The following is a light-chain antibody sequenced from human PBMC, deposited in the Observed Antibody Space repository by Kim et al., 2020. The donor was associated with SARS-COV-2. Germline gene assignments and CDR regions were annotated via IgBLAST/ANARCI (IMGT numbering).Light chain of an antibody. CDR2: QDT. Sequence: SYELTQPPSVSVSPGQTASITCSGDKLGDKYACWYQQKPGQSPVLVIHQDTKRPSGIPERFSGSNSGNTATLTISGTQAVDEADYYCQAWDSSTAVFGGGTQLTVL. V-gene: IGLV3-1*01. CDR3: QAWDSSTAV. CDR1: KLGDKY. J-gene: IGLJ3*02.